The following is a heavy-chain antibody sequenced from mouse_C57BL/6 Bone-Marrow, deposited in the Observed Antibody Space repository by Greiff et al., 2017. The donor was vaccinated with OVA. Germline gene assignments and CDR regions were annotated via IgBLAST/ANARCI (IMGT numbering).Heavy chain of an antibody. D-gene: IGHD1-1*01. CDR3: ARSPFTTVVDY. CDR1: GYTFTSYG. Sequence: VQLQQSGAELARPGASVKLSCKASGYTFTSYGISWVKQRTGQGLEWIGEIYPRSGNTYYNEKFKGKATLTAAKSSSTAYMELRSLSSEDSAVYFCARSPFTTVVDYWGQGTTLTVSS. V-gene: IGHV1-81*01. CDR2: IYPRSGNT. J-gene: IGHJ2*01.